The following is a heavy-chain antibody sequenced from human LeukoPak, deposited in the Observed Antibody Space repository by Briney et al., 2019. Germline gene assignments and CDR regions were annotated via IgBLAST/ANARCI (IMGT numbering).Heavy chain of an antibody. V-gene: IGHV4-4*07. CDR3: AGLSTVTTSFDY. J-gene: IGHJ4*02. CDR1: GGSISSYY. Sequence: SETLSLTCTVSGGSISSYYWSWIWQPAGKGLEWIGRIYTSGTTHSNPSLKSRVTMSLDTSKNQFSLNLSSVTAADTAVYYCAGLSTVTTSFDYWGKGTLVTVSS. CDR2: IYTSGTT. D-gene: IGHD4-17*01.